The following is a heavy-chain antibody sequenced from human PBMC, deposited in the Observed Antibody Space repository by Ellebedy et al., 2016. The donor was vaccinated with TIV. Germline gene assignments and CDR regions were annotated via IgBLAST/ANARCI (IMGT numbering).Heavy chain of an antibody. Sequence: MPSETLSLTCAVYGGSLSRYFWSWIRQAPGRGPEWIGEINPPGTTNYNPSLKTRVTMLVDTAKTQFSLRLTYVTAADTAVYYCARARGQYLYVSGSYFTDWGQGEMVTVSS. V-gene: IGHV4-34*01. CDR2: INPPGTT. CDR1: GGSLSRYF. J-gene: IGHJ4*02. CDR3: ARARGQYLYVSGSYFTD. D-gene: IGHD3-10*01.